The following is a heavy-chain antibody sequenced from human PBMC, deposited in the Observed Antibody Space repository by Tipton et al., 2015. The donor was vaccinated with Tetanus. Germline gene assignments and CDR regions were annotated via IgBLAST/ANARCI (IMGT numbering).Heavy chain of an antibody. CDR1: GFTFKSYT. CDR2: ISGSRPTP. CDR3: AGPALLSTYGLDI. D-gene: IGHD2-8*01. J-gene: IGHJ3*02. Sequence: SLRLSCEASGFTFKSYTMNWLRQTPGNGLEWVAAISGSRPTPYYADSVKGRFTISRDNSKNTLSLQLNSLRVEDTAVYYCAGPALLSTYGLDIWGQGTMVTVSS. V-gene: IGHV3-23*01.